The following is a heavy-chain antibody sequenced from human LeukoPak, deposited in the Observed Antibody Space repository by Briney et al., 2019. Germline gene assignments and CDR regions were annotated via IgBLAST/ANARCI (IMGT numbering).Heavy chain of an antibody. CDR1: GYTFTSYG. Sequence: ASVKVSCKASGYTFTSYGISWVRQAPGQGLEWMGWISAYNGNTNYAQKLQGRVTMTTDTSTSTAYMELRSLRSDDTAVYYCAIQNDYDFWSGYSNSPFDYWGQGTLVTVSS. J-gene: IGHJ4*02. CDR2: ISAYNGNT. D-gene: IGHD3-3*01. CDR3: AIQNDYDFWSGYSNSPFDY. V-gene: IGHV1-18*01.